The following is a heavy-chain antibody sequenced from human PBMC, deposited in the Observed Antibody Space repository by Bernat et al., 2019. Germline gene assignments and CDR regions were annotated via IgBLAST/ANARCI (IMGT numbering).Heavy chain of an antibody. CDR2: INTNTGNP. D-gene: IGHD4-17*01. Sequence: QVQLVQSGAEVKKPGASVKVSCKASGYTFTSYAMNWVRQAPGQGLEWMGWINTNTGNPTYAQGFTGRFVFSLDTSVSTAYLQISSLKAEDTAVYYCARESYGIALSWDRYWYFDLWGRGTLVTVSS. J-gene: IGHJ2*01. CDR1: GYTFTSYA. CDR3: ARESYGIALSWDRYWYFDL. V-gene: IGHV7-4-1*02.